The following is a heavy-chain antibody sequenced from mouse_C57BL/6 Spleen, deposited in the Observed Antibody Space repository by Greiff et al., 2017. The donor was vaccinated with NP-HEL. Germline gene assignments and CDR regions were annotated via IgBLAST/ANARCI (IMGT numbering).Heavy chain of an antibody. Sequence: EVHLVESGGGLVQPGGSMKLSCVASGFTFSNYWMNWVRQSPEKGLEWVAQIRLKSDNYATHYAESVKGRFTISRDDSKSSVYLQMNNLRAEDTGIYYCTAWDALYAMDYWGQGTSVTVSS. CDR3: TAWDALYAMDY. V-gene: IGHV6-3*01. J-gene: IGHJ4*01. CDR2: IRLKSDNYAT. D-gene: IGHD4-1*01. CDR1: GFTFSNYW.